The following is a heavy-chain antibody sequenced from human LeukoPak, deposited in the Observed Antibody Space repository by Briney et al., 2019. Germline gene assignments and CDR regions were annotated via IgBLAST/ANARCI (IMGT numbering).Heavy chain of an antibody. CDR1: GFTFGDYA. CDR2: IRSKAYGGTT. Sequence: PGGSLRLSCTASGFTFGDYAMSWFRQAPGKGLEWVGFIRSKAYGGTTEYAASVKGRFTISRDDSKSIAYLQINSLKTEDTAVYYCTRDRDSSSWYRGAKFGFDYWGQGTLVTVSS. V-gene: IGHV3-49*03. D-gene: IGHD6-13*01. J-gene: IGHJ4*02. CDR3: TRDRDSSSWYRGAKFGFDY.